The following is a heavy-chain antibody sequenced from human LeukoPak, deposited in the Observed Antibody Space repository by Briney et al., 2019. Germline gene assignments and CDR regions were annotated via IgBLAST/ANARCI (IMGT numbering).Heavy chain of an antibody. CDR2: INPNSGGT. CDR3: ARGPRFLEWLAYYFDY. J-gene: IGHJ4*02. D-gene: IGHD3-3*01. Sequence: ASVKVSCKASGYTFTAYYMHWVRQAPGQGLEWMGWINPNSGGTNSAQKFQGRVTMTRDTSISTAYMELSSLISDDTAVYYCARGPRFLEWLAYYFDYWGQGTLVTVSS. V-gene: IGHV1-2*02. CDR1: GYTFTAYY.